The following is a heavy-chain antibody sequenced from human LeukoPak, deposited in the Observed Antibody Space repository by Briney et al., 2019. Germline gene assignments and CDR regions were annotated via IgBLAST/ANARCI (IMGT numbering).Heavy chain of an antibody. CDR3: TRQDGYNRYYHYYMDV. J-gene: IGHJ6*03. CDR2: IYYSGAT. Sequence: SETLSLTCTVSGGSIRSSTYYWGWIRQPPGKGLEWIGSIYYSGATNYNPSLKSRVTISVDTSKNQFSLKLSSVTAADTAVFYCTRQDGYNRYYHYYMDVWGEGTTVTVSS. V-gene: IGHV4-39*01. CDR1: GGSIRSSTYY. D-gene: IGHD5-24*01.